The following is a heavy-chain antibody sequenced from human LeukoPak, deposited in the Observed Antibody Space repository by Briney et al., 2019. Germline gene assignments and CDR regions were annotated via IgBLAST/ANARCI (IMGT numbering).Heavy chain of an antibody. CDR2: IIPIFGTA. Sequence: GSSVKVSCKASGGTFSSYAISWVRQAPGQGLEWMGGIIPIFGTANYAQKIQGRVTITADESTSTAYMELSSLRSEDTAVYYCARGANSGSYFSAFDYWGQGTLVTVSS. CDR1: GGTFSSYA. J-gene: IGHJ4*02. V-gene: IGHV1-69*01. CDR3: ARGANSGSYFSAFDY. D-gene: IGHD1-26*01.